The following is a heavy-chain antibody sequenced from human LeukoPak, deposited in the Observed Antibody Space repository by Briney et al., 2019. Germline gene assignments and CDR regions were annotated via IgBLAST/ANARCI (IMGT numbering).Heavy chain of an antibody. D-gene: IGHD4-17*01. CDR1: GFSVNGNY. Sequence: GGSLRLSCAVSGFSVNGNYMSWVRQAPGKGLQWVSVMFPDGRTYYADSVKGRFTISRDLARNTLLLQMHSLRADDTAVHYCARTNPVYGDYDYWGQGTLVTVSS. V-gene: IGHV3-53*01. CDR3: ARTNPVYGDYDY. CDR2: MFPDGRT. J-gene: IGHJ4*02.